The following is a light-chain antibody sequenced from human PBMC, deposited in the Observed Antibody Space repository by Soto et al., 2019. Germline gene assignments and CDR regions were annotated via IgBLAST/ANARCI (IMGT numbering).Light chain of an antibody. J-gene: IGKJ2*01. V-gene: IGKV3D-20*02. CDR2: IAS. CDR3: QHRGRWPRT. CDR1: QSVNSDY. Sequence: EIVLTQSPGTLSLFPGERATLSCRATQSVNSDYLAWYQQKPGQAPRLLIYIASRRATGIPDRFSGGGSGTDFTLTINRLEPEDFAVYYCQHRGRWPRTFGQGTKLEIK.